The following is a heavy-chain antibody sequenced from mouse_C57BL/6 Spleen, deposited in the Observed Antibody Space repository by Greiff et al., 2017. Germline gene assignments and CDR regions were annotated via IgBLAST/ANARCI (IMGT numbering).Heavy chain of an antibody. Sequence: VHLVESGPGLVQPSQSLSITCTVSGFSLTSYGVHWVRQSPGKGLEWLGVIWSGGSTDYNAAFISRLSISKDNSKSQVFFKMNSLQADDTAIYYCARGTTVVARYFDVWGTGTTVTVSS. V-gene: IGHV2-2*01. CDR3: ARGTTVVARYFDV. D-gene: IGHD1-1*01. CDR1: GFSLTSYG. CDR2: IWSGGST. J-gene: IGHJ1*03.